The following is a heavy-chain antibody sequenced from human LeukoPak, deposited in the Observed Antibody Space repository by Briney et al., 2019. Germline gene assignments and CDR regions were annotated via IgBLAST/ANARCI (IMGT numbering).Heavy chain of an antibody. Sequence: GASVKVSCKASGYTFTSYDINWVRQATGQGLEWMGWMNPNSGNTGYAQKFQGRVTMTRNTSISTAYMELSSLRSEDTAVYYCARDPVWYSSGWYSGDYYYGMDVWGQGTTVTVSS. V-gene: IGHV1-8*01. J-gene: IGHJ6*02. CDR1: GYTFTSYD. CDR2: MNPNSGNT. CDR3: ARDPVWYSSGWYSGDYYYGMDV. D-gene: IGHD6-19*01.